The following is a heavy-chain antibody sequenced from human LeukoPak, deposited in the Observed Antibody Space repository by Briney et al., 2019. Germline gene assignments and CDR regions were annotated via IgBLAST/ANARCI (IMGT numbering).Heavy chain of an antibody. V-gene: IGHV3-30*03. CDR2: ISYDGSNK. D-gene: IGHD4-17*01. J-gene: IGHJ4*02. CDR3: ARAGGIRATVTVDY. CDR1: GFTFSSYG. Sequence: PGGSLRLSCAASGFTFSSYGMHWVRQAPGKGLEWVAVISYDGSNKYYADSVKGRFTISRDNSKNTLYLQMNSLRAEDTAVYYCARAGGIRATVTVDYWGQGTLVTVSS.